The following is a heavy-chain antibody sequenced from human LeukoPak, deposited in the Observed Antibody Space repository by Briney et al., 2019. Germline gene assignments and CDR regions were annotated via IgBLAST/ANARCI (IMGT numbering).Heavy chain of an antibody. Sequence: GGSLRLSCAASGFTFSSHAMSWVRQAPGKGLEWVSAVSGSGGSTYYADSVKGRFTISRDNSKNTLYLQMNSLRAEDTAVYYCGYGDYYYYGMDVWGQGTTVTVSS. CDR2: VSGSGGST. V-gene: IGHV3-23*01. CDR1: GFTFSSHA. J-gene: IGHJ6*02. D-gene: IGHD4-17*01. CDR3: GYGDYYYYGMDV.